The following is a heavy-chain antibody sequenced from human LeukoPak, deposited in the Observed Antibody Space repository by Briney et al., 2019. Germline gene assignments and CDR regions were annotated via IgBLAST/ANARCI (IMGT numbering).Heavy chain of an antibody. CDR2: IKEDGTQK. J-gene: IGHJ4*02. CDR1: GFTFNKSW. CDR3: ARESGELSTPLPY. D-gene: IGHD3-10*01. Sequence: PGGSLRLSCAASGFTFNKSWMSWVRQAPGKGPEWVANIKEDGTQKYYVDSVRGRFTISRDNAENSLYLQMNSLRDEDTAVYYCARESGELSTPLPYWGQGTLVTVSS. V-gene: IGHV3-7*01.